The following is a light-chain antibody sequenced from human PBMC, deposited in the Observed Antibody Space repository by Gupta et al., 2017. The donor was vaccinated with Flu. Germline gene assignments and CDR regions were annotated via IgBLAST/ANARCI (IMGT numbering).Light chain of an antibody. V-gene: IGLV2-14*01. Sequence: QSALTQPASVSGSPGQAITISCTGTSRHVGGYNYVSWYQQHPGKAPKLMIYEVSNRPSGVSNRSSGSKSRNTASLTISGRQAEDDADYYCSSYTSSSWVFGGGTKLTVL. CDR3: SSYTSSSWV. CDR2: EVS. J-gene: IGLJ3*02. CDR1: SRHVGGYNY.